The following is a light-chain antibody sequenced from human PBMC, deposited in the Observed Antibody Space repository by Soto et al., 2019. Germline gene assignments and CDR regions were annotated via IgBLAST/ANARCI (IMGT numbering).Light chain of an antibody. CDR2: EVT. V-gene: IGLV2-14*03. CDR3: NSYTSSNTYV. J-gene: IGLJ1*01. CDR1: NSDIGLYDY. Sequence: QSVLTQPASVSGSPRQSITISCTGTNSDIGLYDYVSWYQQHPGEVPKLMIYEVTNRPAGVSNRFSGSKSGNTASLTISGLQAEDEADYYCNSYTSSNTYVFGTGTKVTVL.